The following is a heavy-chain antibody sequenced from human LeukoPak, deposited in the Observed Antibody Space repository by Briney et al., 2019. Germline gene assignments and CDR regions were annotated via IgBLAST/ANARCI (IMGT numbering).Heavy chain of an antibody. CDR3: AIGGDSSTSCYRCFNY. CDR2: IYPDDSDT. V-gene: IGHV5-51*01. Sequence: GEPLQISCEGSGSRLTNYWIGWVRQLPGKGLEWMGIIYPDDSDTRYSPSFQGQVTISADKSIGTAYLQWSSLKASDTAMYYCAIGGDSSTSCYRCFNYWGQGTLVTVSS. J-gene: IGHJ4*02. CDR1: GSRLTNYW. D-gene: IGHD2-2*01.